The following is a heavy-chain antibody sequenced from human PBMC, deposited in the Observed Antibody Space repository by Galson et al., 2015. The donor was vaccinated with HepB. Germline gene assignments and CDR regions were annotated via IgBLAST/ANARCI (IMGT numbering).Heavy chain of an antibody. Sequence: SLRLSCAASGFTFTSRTLHWARQAPGKGLEWVSGIGQPDGPTYYADSVKGRFTISRDNSGNTLFLHMNSLRVDDTAVYYCAVGVGHGFWGQGTLVTVSS. CDR3: AVGVGHGF. D-gene: IGHD3-10*01. CDR2: IGQPDGPT. V-gene: IGHV3-23*01. J-gene: IGHJ1*01. CDR1: GFTFTSRT.